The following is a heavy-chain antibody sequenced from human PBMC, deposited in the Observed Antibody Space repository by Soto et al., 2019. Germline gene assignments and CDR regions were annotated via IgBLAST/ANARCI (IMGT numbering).Heavy chain of an antibody. D-gene: IGHD2-21*02. J-gene: IGHJ4*02. CDR3: TTRMTAHLDY. CDR2: ISDRPTGHT. CDR1: GFTFSHYT. V-gene: IGHV3-23*01. Sequence: PGGSLRLSCVASGFTFSHYTLNWVRRAPGKGLEWVSTISDRPTGHTHYAESVRGRFTISRDDSRDTVFLQMDSLRAEDTAVYYCTTRMTAHLDYWGQGVLVTVS.